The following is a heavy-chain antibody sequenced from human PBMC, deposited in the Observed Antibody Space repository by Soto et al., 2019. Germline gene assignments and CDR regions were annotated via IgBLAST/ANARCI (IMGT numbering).Heavy chain of an antibody. Sequence: GGSLRLSCEAPGFNFSTYGMHWVRQAPGKGLEWVAVIWHDGSNKYYLDSVKGRFTISRDNSKNTLWLQMDRLRVEDTAMYYCARNPFDIGVSIIRNSYYGMDAWGQGTTVTVSS. V-gene: IGHV3-33*01. D-gene: IGHD6-19*01. CDR1: GFNFSTYG. CDR3: ARNPFDIGVSIIRNSYYGMDA. CDR2: IWHDGSNK. J-gene: IGHJ6*02.